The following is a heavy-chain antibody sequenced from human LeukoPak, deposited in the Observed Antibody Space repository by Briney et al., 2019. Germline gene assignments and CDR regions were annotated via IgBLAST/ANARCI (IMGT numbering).Heavy chain of an antibody. J-gene: IGHJ3*02. V-gene: IGHV3-30*04. CDR1: GFTFSSYA. CDR3: ANLPYRDAFDI. Sequence: PGGSLRLSCVASGFTFSSYAMHWVRQAPGKGLEWVAVISYDGSNKYYADSVKGRFTISRDNSKNTLYLQMNSLRAEDTAVYYCANLPYRDAFDIWGQGTMVTVSS. CDR2: ISYDGSNK.